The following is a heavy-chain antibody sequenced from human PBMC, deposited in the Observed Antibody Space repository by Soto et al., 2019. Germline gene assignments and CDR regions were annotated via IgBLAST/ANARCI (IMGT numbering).Heavy chain of an antibody. CDR1: GFTFDDYA. Sequence: EVQLVESGGGLVQPGRSLRLSCAASGFTFDDYAMHWVRQAPGKCLEWVSGISWYSGSIGYADPVKGRFTISRDNANTGRSLQMTRLRAEDKALYYCAGDNWKYFSYYYYDLVFWGKGPTVTVSS. CDR3: AGDNWKYFSYYYYDLVF. CDR2: ISWYSGSI. J-gene: IGHJ6*03. V-gene: IGHV3-9*01. D-gene: IGHD1-7*01.